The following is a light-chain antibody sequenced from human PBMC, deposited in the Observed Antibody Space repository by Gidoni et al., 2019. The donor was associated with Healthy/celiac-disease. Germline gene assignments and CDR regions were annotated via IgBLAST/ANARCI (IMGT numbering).Light chain of an antibody. CDR1: QSISSY. CDR3: QQSYSTPVYS. CDR2: AAS. J-gene: IGKJ2*03. Sequence: DIQMTQSPSSLSASVGDRVTITCRASQSISSYLNWYQQKPGKAPKLLIYAASSLQSGVPSRFSGSRSGTDFTLTISSLQPEDFATYYCQQSYSTPVYSFXQXTKLEIK. V-gene: IGKV1-39*01.